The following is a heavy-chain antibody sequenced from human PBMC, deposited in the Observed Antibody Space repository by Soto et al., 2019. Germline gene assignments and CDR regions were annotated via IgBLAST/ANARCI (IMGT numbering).Heavy chain of an antibody. Sequence: ASVKVSCKASGYTFTSYGISWVRQAPGQGLEWMGWISAYNGNTNYAQKLQGRVTMTTDTSTSTAYMELRSLRSDDTAVYYCASYRGYCSGGSCSIDAFDIWGQGTMVTVSS. CDR3: ASYRGYCSGGSCSIDAFDI. V-gene: IGHV1-18*01. CDR2: ISAYNGNT. D-gene: IGHD2-15*01. CDR1: GYTFTSYG. J-gene: IGHJ3*02.